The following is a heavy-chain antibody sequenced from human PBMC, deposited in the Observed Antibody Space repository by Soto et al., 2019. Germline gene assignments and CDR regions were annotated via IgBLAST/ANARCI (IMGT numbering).Heavy chain of an antibody. Sequence: ASVKVSCKASGYTFTSYDINWVRRATGQGLEWMGWMNPNSGNTGYAQKFQGRVTMTRNTSISTAYMELSSLRSEDTAVYYCARPLVSEWLVLAFDIWGQGTMVTVSS. CDR3: ARPLVSEWLVLAFDI. D-gene: IGHD6-19*01. V-gene: IGHV1-8*01. CDR1: GYTFTSYD. J-gene: IGHJ3*02. CDR2: MNPNSGNT.